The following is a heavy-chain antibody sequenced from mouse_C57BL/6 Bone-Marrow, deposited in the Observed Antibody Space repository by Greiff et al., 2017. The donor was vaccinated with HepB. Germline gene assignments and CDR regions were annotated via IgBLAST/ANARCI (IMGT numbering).Heavy chain of an antibody. V-gene: IGHV1-19*01. Sequence: VQLQQSGPVLVKPGASVKMSCKASGYTFTDYYMNWVKQSHGKSLEWIGVINPYNGGTSYNQKFKGKATLTVDKSSSTAYMELNSLTSEDSAVYYCARWDYDGWFAYWGQGTLVTVSA. CDR2: INPYNGGT. CDR1: GYTFTDYY. CDR3: ARWDYDGWFAY. J-gene: IGHJ3*01. D-gene: IGHD2-4*01.